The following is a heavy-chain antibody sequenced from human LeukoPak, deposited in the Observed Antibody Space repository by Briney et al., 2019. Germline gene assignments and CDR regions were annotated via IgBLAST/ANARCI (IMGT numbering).Heavy chain of an antibody. CDR3: ARDSRRVGATGGSDY. CDR2: IKDDGSEE. V-gene: IGHV3-7*03. D-gene: IGHD1-26*01. J-gene: IGHJ4*02. CDR1: GFNFNNYW. Sequence: PGGSLRLSCAASGFNFNNYWMSWVRQAPGKGLEWVANIKDDGSEEYYVDSVKGRFTISRDNAKNSLYLQLNSLRADDTAVYYCARDSRRVGATGGSDYWGQGTLVTVSS.